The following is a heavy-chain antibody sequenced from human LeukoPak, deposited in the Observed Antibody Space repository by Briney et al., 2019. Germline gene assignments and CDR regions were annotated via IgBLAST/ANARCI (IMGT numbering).Heavy chain of an antibody. CDR2: INHSGGT. J-gene: IGHJ6*02. Sequence: SETLSLTCTVSGGSISSGGYYWSWIRQPPGKGLEWIGEINHSGGTNYNPSLKSRVTISVDTSKNQFSLKLSSVTAADTAVYYCARGPGGRYQLLYYYYGMDVWGQGTTVTVSS. D-gene: IGHD2-2*01. CDR1: GGSISSGGYY. CDR3: ARGPGGRYQLLYYYYGMDV. V-gene: IGHV4-39*07.